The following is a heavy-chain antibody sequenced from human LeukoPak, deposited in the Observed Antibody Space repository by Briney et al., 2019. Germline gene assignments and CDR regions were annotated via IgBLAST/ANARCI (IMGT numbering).Heavy chain of an antibody. CDR1: GYTFTGYY. V-gene: IGHV1-2*06. D-gene: IGHD2-21*02. Sequence: ASATVSCKAPGYTFTGYYMHWVRQATGQGLEWMGRTNPNSGGTNYAQKFQGRVTMTRDTSISTAYMELSRLRSDDTAVYYCARDRGYCDGDCYSRIRNWFDPWGQGTLVTVSS. CDR2: TNPNSGGT. J-gene: IGHJ5*02. CDR3: ARDRGYCDGDCYSRIRNWFDP.